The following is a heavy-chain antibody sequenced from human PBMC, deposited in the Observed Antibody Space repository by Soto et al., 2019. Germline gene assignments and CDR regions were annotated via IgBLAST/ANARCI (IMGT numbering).Heavy chain of an antibody. CDR3: ARMATFGSLNWFDP. J-gene: IGHJ5*02. Sequence: ASVKVSCKASGYSFTTNDVSWGRQATGQGLEWMGWMNPGSGDTGYAQKFQGRVTMTRDISIATAYMELSSLRSDDTAIYYCARMATFGSLNWFDPWGQGTLVTVS. CDR2: MNPGSGDT. D-gene: IGHD3-16*01. CDR1: GYSFTTND. V-gene: IGHV1-8*01.